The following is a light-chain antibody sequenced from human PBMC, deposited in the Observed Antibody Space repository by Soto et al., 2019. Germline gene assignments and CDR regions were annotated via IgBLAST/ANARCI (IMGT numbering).Light chain of an antibody. CDR3: QHYGTTHWT. CDR1: QSVCSGC. J-gene: IGKJ1*01. V-gene: IGKV3-20*01. CDR2: GAS. Sequence: ETVLTQSPATLSLSPGERVTLSCRASQSVCSGCLAWYKQKPGQSPRLLMYGASSRATGIPDRFSGSGSGTDFTLTISRLEPEDFAVYYCQHYGTTHWTFGPGTKVGIK.